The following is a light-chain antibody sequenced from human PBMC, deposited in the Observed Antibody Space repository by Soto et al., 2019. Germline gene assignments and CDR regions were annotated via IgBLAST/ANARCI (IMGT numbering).Light chain of an antibody. CDR2: AAS. CDR1: QGISSY. Sequence: DIQFTQTPSFLSASVGDRVTITCRASQGISSYLAWYPQTSGKAPKLLIYAASTLQSGVSTRFSGSGSGTEVTLTISSLQLEDFATHPWQQLNSYPTTTFGQGTRVESK. V-gene: IGKV1-9*01. CDR3: QQLNSYPTTT. J-gene: IGKJ5*01.